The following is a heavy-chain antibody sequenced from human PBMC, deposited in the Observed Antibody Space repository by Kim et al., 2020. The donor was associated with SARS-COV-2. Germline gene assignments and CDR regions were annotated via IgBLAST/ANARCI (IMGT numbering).Heavy chain of an antibody. CDR2: IIPIFGTA. CDR1: GGTFSSYA. CDR3: AREVQLRHFDWLRADLPTAFDP. V-gene: IGHV1-69*13. Sequence: SVKVSCKASGGTFSSYAISWVRQATGQGLEWMGGIIPIFGTANYAQKFQGRVTITADESRSTAYMELSSLRSEDTAVYYCAREVQLRHFDWLRADLPTAFDPWGQGSLVTVSS. J-gene: IGHJ5*02. D-gene: IGHD3-9*01.